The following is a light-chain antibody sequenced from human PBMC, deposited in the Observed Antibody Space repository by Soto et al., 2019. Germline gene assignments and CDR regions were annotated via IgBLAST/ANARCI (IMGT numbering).Light chain of an antibody. V-gene: IGKV1-39*01. J-gene: IGKJ1*01. CDR3: QQGYSNPPEPT. CDR2: AAS. CDR1: QSISKF. Sequence: DIQMTQSPSSLSASVGDRVSITCRASQSISKFLNWYQQKPGQAPKILIYAASSLQSGVSSRFSGSGSGTDFTLTISSLQPEDFATYFCQQGYSNPPEPTFGQGTKVDIK.